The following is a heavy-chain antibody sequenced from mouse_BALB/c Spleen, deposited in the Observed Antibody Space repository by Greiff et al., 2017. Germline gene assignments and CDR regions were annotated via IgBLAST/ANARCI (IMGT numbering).Heavy chain of an antibody. Sequence: EVKLVESGGDLVKPGGSLKLSCAASGFTFSSYGMSWVRQTPDKRLEWVATISSGGSYTYYPDSVKGRFTISRDNAKNTLYLQMSSLKSEDTAMYYCARDDGSFFDYWGQGTTLTVSS. V-gene: IGHV5-6*01. J-gene: IGHJ2*01. CDR2: ISSGGSYT. CDR1: GFTFSSYG. CDR3: ARDDGSFFDY. D-gene: IGHD2-3*01.